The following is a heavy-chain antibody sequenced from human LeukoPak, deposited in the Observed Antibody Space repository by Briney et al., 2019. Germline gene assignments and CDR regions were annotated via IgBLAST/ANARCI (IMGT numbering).Heavy chain of an antibody. CDR3: AKASVFIVVVPAASIGH. CDR2: ISGSGGST. D-gene: IGHD2-2*01. CDR1: GFTFSSYA. V-gene: IGHV3-23*01. Sequence: PGGSLRLSCAASGFTFSSYAMSWVRQAPGKGLEWVSAISGSGGSTYCADSVKGRFTISRDNSKNTLYLQMNNLRAEDTAVYYCAKASVFIVVVPAASIGHWGQGTLVTVSS. J-gene: IGHJ5*02.